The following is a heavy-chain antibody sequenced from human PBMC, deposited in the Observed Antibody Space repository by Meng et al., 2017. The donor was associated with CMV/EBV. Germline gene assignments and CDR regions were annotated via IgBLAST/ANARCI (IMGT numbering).Heavy chain of an antibody. CDR1: GFTFSSYA. CDR3: ARTPRSSWYVD. J-gene: IGHJ4*02. V-gene: IGHV3-23*03. Sequence: GESLKISCAASGFTFSSYAMSWVRQAPGKGLEWVSVIYSGGSSTYYADSVKGRSTISRDNSKNTLYLQMNSLRAEDTAVYCCARTPRSSWYVDWGQGTLVTVSS. CDR2: IYSGGSST. D-gene: IGHD6-13*01.